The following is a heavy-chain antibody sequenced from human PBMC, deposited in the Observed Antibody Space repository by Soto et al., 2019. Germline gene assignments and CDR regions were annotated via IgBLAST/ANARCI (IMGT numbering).Heavy chain of an antibody. CDR1: GFTFSSFA. CDR2: LTGSGDST. Sequence: EVQLLKSGGGLVQPGGSLRLSCAASGFTFSSFAMTWVRQAPGKGLEWVSSLTGSGDSTYYADSVKGRFTISRDNSKNTPYLQMNSLRADDTALYYCAKGTAVTTGDMAYWGQGTLVTVSS. V-gene: IGHV3-23*01. D-gene: IGHD4-17*01. J-gene: IGHJ4*02. CDR3: AKGTAVTTGDMAY.